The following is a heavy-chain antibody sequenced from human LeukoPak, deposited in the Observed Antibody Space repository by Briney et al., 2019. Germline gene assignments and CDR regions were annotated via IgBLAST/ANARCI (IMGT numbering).Heavy chain of an antibody. D-gene: IGHD2-21*01. CDR1: GGSISSYY. CDR2: INHSGST. Sequence: PSETLSLTCTVSGGSISSYYWSWIRQPPGKGLEWIGEINHSGSTNYNPSLKSRVTISVDTSKNQFSLKLSSVTAADTAVYYCAGDCGTYHMDVWGKGTTVTISS. J-gene: IGHJ6*03. CDR3: AGDCGTYHMDV. V-gene: IGHV4-34*01.